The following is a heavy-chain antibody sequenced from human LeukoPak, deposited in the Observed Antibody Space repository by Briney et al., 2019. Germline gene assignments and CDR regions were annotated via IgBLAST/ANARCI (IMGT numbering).Heavy chain of an antibody. CDR1: GGSFSGYY. CDR2: INHSGST. J-gene: IGHJ5*02. Sequence: SETLSLTCAVYGGSFSGYYWSWVRQPPGKGLEWIGEINHSGSTNFHPHLKRRIHRSVDTSKNQFSLKANFVTGGVTAVYYCASMRDPNLEFADNWFDPWGQGTLVTVSS. CDR3: ASMRDPNLEFADNWFDP. D-gene: IGHD3-3*01. V-gene: IGHV4-34*01.